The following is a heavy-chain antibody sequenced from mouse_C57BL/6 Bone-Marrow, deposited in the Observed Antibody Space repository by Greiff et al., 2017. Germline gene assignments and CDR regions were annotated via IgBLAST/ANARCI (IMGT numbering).Heavy chain of an antibody. CDR1: GYTFTSYT. V-gene: IGHV1-4*01. CDR3: ALKANYGDY. CDR2: INPSSGYT. D-gene: IGHD1-3*01. J-gene: IGHJ2*01. Sequence: QVQLQQSGAELARPGASVKLSCKASGYTFTSYTMHWVKQRPGQGLEWIGYINPSSGYTKYNQKFKDKATLTADKSSSQAYMQLSSLTSADAAVYYCALKANYGDYWGQGTTLTVSS.